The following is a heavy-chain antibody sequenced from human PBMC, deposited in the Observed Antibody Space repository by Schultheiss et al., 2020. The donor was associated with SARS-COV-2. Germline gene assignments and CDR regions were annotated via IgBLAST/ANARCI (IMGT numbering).Heavy chain of an antibody. CDR2: IYHSGST. D-gene: IGHD3-22*01. Sequence: GSLRLSCAVSGGSISSSNWWSWVRQPPGKGLEWIGEIYHSGSTNYNPSLKSRVTISVDTSKNQFSLKLSSVTAADTAVYYCARMAFDSSGYYPNWFDPWGQGTLVTVSS. J-gene: IGHJ5*02. V-gene: IGHV4-4*02. CDR1: GGSISSSNW. CDR3: ARMAFDSSGYYPNWFDP.